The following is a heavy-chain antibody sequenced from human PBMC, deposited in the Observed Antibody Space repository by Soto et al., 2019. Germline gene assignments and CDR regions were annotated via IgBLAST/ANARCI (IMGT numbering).Heavy chain of an antibody. J-gene: IGHJ4*02. Sequence: HPGGSLRLSCAASGFTFTNYAMTWVRQAPGKGLEWVSTISGSGSDTYYADSMKGRFTISRDNSKNTLYLQMNSLRAEDTAVYYCAKRYCTTPSCVREIDYWGQGTLVTVSS. CDR1: GFTFTNYA. CDR2: ISGSGSDT. D-gene: IGHD2-2*01. V-gene: IGHV3-23*01. CDR3: AKRYCTTPSCVREIDY.